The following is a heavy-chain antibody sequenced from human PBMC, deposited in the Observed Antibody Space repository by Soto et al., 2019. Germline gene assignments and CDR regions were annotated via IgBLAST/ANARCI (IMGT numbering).Heavy chain of an antibody. CDR3: ARDSKRGNSGYDKLDY. J-gene: IGHJ4*02. D-gene: IGHD5-12*01. CDR1: GGSISSYY. Sequence: PSETLSLTCTVSGGSISSYYWSWIRQPPGKGLEWIGYIYYSGSTNSNPSLKSRVTISVDTSKNQFSLKLSSVTAADTAVYYCARDSKRGNSGYDKLDYWGQGTRVTVSS. CDR2: IYYSGST. V-gene: IGHV4-59*01.